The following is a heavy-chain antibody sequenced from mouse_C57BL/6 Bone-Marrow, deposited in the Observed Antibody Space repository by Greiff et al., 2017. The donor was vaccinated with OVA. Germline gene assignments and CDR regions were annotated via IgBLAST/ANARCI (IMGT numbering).Heavy chain of an antibody. CDR2: IDPSDSYT. CDR3: AREDYSNYGGFAY. Sequence: VKLQQPGAELVMPGASVKLSCKASGYTFTSYWMHWVKQRPGQGLEWIGEIDPSDSYTNYNQKFKGKSTLTVDKSSSTAYMQLSSLTSEDSAVYYCAREDYSNYGGFAYWGQGTLVTVSA. D-gene: IGHD2-5*01. J-gene: IGHJ3*01. CDR1: GYTFTSYW. V-gene: IGHV1-69*01.